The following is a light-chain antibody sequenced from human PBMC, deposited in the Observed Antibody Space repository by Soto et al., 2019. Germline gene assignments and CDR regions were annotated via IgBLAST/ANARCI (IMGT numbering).Light chain of an antibody. CDR3: QQYNDYSYT. J-gene: IGKJ2*01. V-gene: IGKV1-5*01. CDR1: QTISSW. Sequence: DIQMTQSPSTLSASVGDRVTITCRASQTISSWLAWYQQKPGKAPKLLIFDASILESGVPSRFSDSGSGTDFTLSISSLQPDDFGTYYCQQYNDYSYTFGQGTKLEIK. CDR2: DAS.